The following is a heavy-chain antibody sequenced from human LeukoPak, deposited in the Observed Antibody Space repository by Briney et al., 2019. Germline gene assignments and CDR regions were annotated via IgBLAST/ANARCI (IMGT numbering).Heavy chain of an antibody. J-gene: IGHJ4*02. CDR1: GGSISSYY. Sequence: SETLSLTCTVSGGSISSYYWSWIRQPPGKGPEWIGYIYYSGSTNYNPSLKSRVTISVDTSKNQFSLKLSSVTAADTAVYYCARSRGPRRSFDYWGQGTLVTVSS. V-gene: IGHV4-59*01. D-gene: IGHD3-10*01. CDR3: ARSRGPRRSFDY. CDR2: IYYSGST.